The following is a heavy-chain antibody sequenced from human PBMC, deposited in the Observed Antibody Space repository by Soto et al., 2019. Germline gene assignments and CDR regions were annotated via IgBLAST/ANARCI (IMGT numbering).Heavy chain of an antibody. CDR3: ARDAFEIYYKFGLDV. Sequence: GGSLRLSCAASGFSFSDYEMNWVRQTPGKGLEWLSYISSSGGTIKYADSVKGRFTISRDNAKNSLYLQMHSLRADDTAVYYCARDAFEIYYKFGLDVWGQGTPVTVSS. D-gene: IGHD3-10*01. V-gene: IGHV3-48*03. CDR1: GFSFSDYE. CDR2: ISSSGGTI. J-gene: IGHJ6*02.